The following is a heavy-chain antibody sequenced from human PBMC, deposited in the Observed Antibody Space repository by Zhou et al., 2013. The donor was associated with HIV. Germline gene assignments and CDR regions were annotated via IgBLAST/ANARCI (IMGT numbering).Heavy chain of an antibody. Sequence: VQLVQSGAEVKKPGASLKISCKASGYSFIDYAMHWVRQAPGQRPEWMGWINPSNGNSRSSQKFQGRVTFSRDTSAKIAYLELSNLTSEDAAVYYCAREGAIPAHYWKKWFDPWG. CDR3: AREGAIPAHYWKKWFDP. V-gene: IGHV1-3*01. CDR2: INPSNGNS. D-gene: IGHD1-1*01. CDR1: GYSFIDYA. J-gene: IGHJ5*02.